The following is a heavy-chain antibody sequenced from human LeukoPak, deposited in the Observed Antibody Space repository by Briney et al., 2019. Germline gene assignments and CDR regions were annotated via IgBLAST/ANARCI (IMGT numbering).Heavy chain of an antibody. CDR3: ARQVRATRVFDY. J-gene: IGHJ4*02. CDR2: IYPDDSDT. V-gene: IGHV5-51*01. CDR1: GYSFTSYW. D-gene: IGHD1-26*01. Sequence: GESLKISCKGSGYSFTSYWIGWVRQMPGKGLEWMGIIYPDDSDTRYCPSFQGQVTISADKSVNTGYLQWSSLKASDTAMYYCARQVRATRVFDYWGQGTLVTVSS.